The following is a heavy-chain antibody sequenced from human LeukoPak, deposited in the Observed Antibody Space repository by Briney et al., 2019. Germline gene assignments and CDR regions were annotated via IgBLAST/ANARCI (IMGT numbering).Heavy chain of an antibody. D-gene: IGHD3-22*01. CDR2: ISSDGSNK. J-gene: IGHJ4*02. CDR1: GFTFSSYG. CDR3: ANENYYDSSGYLDN. Sequence: GRSLRLPCAASGFTFSSYGMHWVRQAPGKGLEWVSVISSDGSNKYYADSVKGRFTISRDNTKNTLYLQMNSLRAEDTAVFYCANENYYDSSGYLDNWGQGTLVTVSS. V-gene: IGHV3-30*18.